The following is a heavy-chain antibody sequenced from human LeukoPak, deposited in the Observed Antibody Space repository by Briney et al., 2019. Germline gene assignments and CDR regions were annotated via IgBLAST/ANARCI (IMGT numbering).Heavy chain of an antibody. Sequence: GASLQISCKGSGYSFTSYWIGWVRQMPGKGLEWMGIIYPGDSDTRYSPSFQGQVTISADKSISTAYLQWSSLKASDTAMYYCARLEGDIVVVPATNWFDPWGQGTLVTVSS. V-gene: IGHV5-51*01. CDR2: IYPGDSDT. CDR1: GYSFTSYW. J-gene: IGHJ5*02. D-gene: IGHD2-2*01. CDR3: ARLEGDIVVVPATNWFDP.